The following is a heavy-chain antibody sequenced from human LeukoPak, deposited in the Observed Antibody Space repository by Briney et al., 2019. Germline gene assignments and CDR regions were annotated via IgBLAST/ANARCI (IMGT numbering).Heavy chain of an antibody. V-gene: IGHV3-48*03. Sequence: PGGSLRLFCAASGLTFSRYEMNWVRQAPGKGLEWVSYISSSGSTIYYADSVKGRFTISRDNAKNSLYLQMNSLRAEDTAVYYCAELGITMIGGVWGKGTTVTISS. D-gene: IGHD3-10*02. CDR3: AELGITMIGGV. J-gene: IGHJ6*04. CDR2: ISSSGSTI. CDR1: GLTFSRYE.